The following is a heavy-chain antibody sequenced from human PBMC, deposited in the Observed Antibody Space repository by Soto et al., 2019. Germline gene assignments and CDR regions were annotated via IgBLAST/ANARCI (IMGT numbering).Heavy chain of an antibody. CDR2: ISGSGGST. Sequence: EVQLLESGGGLVQPGGSLRLSCAASGFTFSSYAMSWVRQAPGKGLEGVSAISGSGGSTYYADSVKGRFTISRDNSRITLYLQMNILRADDRAVYYCAKDPRYRRYSSSWFDYWGQGTLVTVSS. CDR1: GFTFSSYA. D-gene: IGHD6-13*01. V-gene: IGHV3-23*01. CDR3: AKDPRYRRYSSSWFDY. J-gene: IGHJ4*02.